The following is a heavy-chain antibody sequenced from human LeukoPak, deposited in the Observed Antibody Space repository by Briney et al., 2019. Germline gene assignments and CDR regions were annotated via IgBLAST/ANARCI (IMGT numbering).Heavy chain of an antibody. V-gene: IGHV3-33*01. D-gene: IGHD2-8*01. CDR2: IWYDGSNK. Sequence: GGSLRLSCAASGFTFSSYGMHWVRQAPGKGLEWVAVIWYDGSNKYYADSVKGRFTISRDNAKNSLYLQMNSLRAEDTAVYYCARCGPVVCYKSGWFDPWGQGTLVTVSS. CDR3: ARCGPVVCYKSGWFDP. CDR1: GFTFSSYG. J-gene: IGHJ5*02.